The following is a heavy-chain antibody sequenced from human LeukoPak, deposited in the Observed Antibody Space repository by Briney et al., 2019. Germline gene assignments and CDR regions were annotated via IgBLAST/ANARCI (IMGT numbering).Heavy chain of an antibody. V-gene: IGHV4-39*01. J-gene: IGHJ4*02. D-gene: IGHD3-22*01. CDR1: GGSISSSSYY. CDR2: IYYSGST. CDR3: ARRHYYDSSGYFWVD. Sequence: PSETLSLTCTVSGGSISSSSYYWGWIRPPPGKGLEWIGSIYYSGSTYYNASLKSRVTISVDTSKNQFSLKLSSVTAADTAVYYCARRHYYDSSGYFWVDWGQGTLVTVSS.